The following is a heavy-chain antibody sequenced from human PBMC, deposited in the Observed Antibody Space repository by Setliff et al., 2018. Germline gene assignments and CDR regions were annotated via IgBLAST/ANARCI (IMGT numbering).Heavy chain of an antibody. CDR2: IWNDGSTK. CDR3: AKCGRFAPSGWFQYVDS. CDR1: GFTFSNYG. D-gene: IGHD6-19*01. Sequence: GGSLRLSCVASGFTFSNYGMHWVRQAPGKGLEWVALIWNDGSTKFYGDSVKGRFTISRDNSKNTLSLQMDNLRAEDTATYYCAKCGRFAPSGWFQYVDSWAEGTLVTVSS. J-gene: IGHJ4*02. V-gene: IGHV3-33*06.